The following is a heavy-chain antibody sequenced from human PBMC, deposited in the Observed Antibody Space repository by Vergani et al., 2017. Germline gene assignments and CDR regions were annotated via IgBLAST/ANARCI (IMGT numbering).Heavy chain of an antibody. CDR1: GYTFTGYY. Sequence: QVQLVQSGAEVKKPGSSVKVSCKASGYTFTGYYMHWVRQAPGQGLEWMGWINPNSGGTNYAQKFQGRVTMTRDTSISTAYMELSRLRSEDTAVYYCARGGQTYYYGSGSLNWFDPWGQGTLVTVSS. J-gene: IGHJ5*02. V-gene: IGHV1-2*02. D-gene: IGHD3-10*01. CDR2: INPNSGGT. CDR3: ARGGQTYYYGSGSLNWFDP.